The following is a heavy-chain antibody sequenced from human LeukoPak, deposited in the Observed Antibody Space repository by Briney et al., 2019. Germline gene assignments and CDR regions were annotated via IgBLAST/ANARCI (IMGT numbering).Heavy chain of an antibody. J-gene: IGHJ6*03. Sequence: GASVKVSCKASGYTFTSYGISWVRQAPGQGLEWMGWISAYNGNTNYAQKLQGRVTMTTDTSTSTAYMELRSLRSDDTAVYYCARDRVENNWNDAFAYYYYYVDVWGKGTTVTVSS. CDR3: ARDRVENNWNDAFAYYYYYVDV. D-gene: IGHD1-1*01. CDR1: GYTFTSYG. CDR2: ISAYNGNT. V-gene: IGHV1-18*01.